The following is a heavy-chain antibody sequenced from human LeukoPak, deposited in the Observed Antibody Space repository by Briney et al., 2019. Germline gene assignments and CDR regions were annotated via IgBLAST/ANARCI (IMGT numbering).Heavy chain of an antibody. CDR1: GGSVSSYY. J-gene: IGHJ4*02. D-gene: IGHD4-23*01. CDR3: ARDRLRWPKIDY. Sequence: SETLSLTCTVSGGSVSSYYWSWIRQPPGKGLEWIGYFFYTGSTYYNPSLKSRVTISVDTSKNQFSLKLNSVTAADTAVYYCARDRLRWPKIDYWGQGTLVTVSS. CDR2: FFYTGST. V-gene: IGHV4-59*02.